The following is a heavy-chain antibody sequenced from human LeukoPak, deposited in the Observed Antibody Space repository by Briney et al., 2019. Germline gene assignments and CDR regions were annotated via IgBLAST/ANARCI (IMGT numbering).Heavy chain of an antibody. CDR3: ARVPSLLLWLGELCSWFDP. D-gene: IGHD3-10*01. J-gene: IGHJ5*02. CDR2: INHSGST. V-gene: IGHV4-34*01. Sequence: SETLSLTCAVYGGSFSGYYWSWIRQPPGKGLEWIGEINHSGSTNYNPSLKSRVTISVDTSKNQFSLKLSSVTAADTAVYYCARVPSLLLWLGELCSWFDPWGQGTLVTVSS. CDR1: GGSFSGYY.